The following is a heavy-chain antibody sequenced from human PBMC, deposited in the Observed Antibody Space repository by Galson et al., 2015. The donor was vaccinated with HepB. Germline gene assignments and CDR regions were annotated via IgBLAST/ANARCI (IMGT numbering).Heavy chain of an antibody. CDR2: ISYAGSNK. V-gene: IGHV3-30*18. J-gene: IGHJ6*01. CDR3: AKDEHINDEYRHYGMDV. D-gene: IGHD1-1*01. Sequence: SLRLSCAASGLTFNNYGMHWVRQAPGKGLEWVAVISYAGSNKYYADSVKGRFTISRDNSKNTLYLQMNSLGVEDTAVYYCAKDEHINDEYRHYGMDVRGQGTMVIVSS. CDR1: GLTFNNYG.